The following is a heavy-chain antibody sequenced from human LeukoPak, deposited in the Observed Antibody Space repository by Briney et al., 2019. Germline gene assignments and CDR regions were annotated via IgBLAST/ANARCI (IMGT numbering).Heavy chain of an antibody. CDR3: ARDGYDFWSGYFNY. CDR1: GGSISSGSYY. CDR2: IYTSGST. J-gene: IGHJ4*02. V-gene: IGHV4-61*02. Sequence: SETLSLTCTVSGGSISSGSYYWSWIRQPAGKGLEWIGRIYTSGSTNYNPSLKSRVTISVDTSKNQFSLKLSSVTAADTAVYYCARDGYDFWSGYFNYWGQGTLVTVSS. D-gene: IGHD3-3*01.